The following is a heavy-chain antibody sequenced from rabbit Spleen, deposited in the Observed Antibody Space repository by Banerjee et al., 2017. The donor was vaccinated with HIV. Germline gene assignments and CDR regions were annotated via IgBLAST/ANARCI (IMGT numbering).Heavy chain of an antibody. CDR2: IYPGSGST. Sequence: QQQLEESGGGLVKPGGTLTLTCKASGIDFNNNYYMCWVRQAPGKGLEWIGCIYPGSGSTYYASWAKGRFTISRSTSLNTVTLQMTSLTAADTATYFCARSGGNVYNGYLVLWGPGTLVTVS. CDR1: GIDFNNNYY. V-gene: IGHV1S43*01. J-gene: IGHJ4*01. CDR3: ARSGGNVYNGYLVL. D-gene: IGHD3-1*01.